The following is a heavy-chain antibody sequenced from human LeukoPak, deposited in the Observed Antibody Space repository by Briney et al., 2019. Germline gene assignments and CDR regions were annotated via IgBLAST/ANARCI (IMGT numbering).Heavy chain of an antibody. J-gene: IGHJ4*02. Sequence: GASVKVSCKASGYTFTGYYMHWVRQAPGQGLGWMGWINPNSGGTNYAQKFQGRVTVTRDTSISTAYMELSRLRSDDTAVYYCARSNRYNWNDDYWGQGTLVTVSS. CDR1: GYTFTGYY. V-gene: IGHV1-2*02. CDR2: INPNSGGT. D-gene: IGHD1-1*01. CDR3: ARSNRYNWNDDY.